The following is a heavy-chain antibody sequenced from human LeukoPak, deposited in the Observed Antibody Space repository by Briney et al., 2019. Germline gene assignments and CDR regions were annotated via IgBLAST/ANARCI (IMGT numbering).Heavy chain of an antibody. Sequence: GGSLRLSCAASGFTFGRYAMTWLRQAPGKGLEWVSSIGDSGGRTFYADSVKGRFTISRDNSENTLYLQMKSLRAEDTAVYYCARGDGYNFFDYWGQGTLVTVSS. CDR3: ARGDGYNFFDY. CDR2: IGDSGGRT. CDR1: GFTFGRYA. D-gene: IGHD5-24*01. J-gene: IGHJ4*02. V-gene: IGHV3-23*01.